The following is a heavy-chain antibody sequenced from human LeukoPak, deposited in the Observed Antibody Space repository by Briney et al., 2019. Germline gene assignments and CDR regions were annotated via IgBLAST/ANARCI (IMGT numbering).Heavy chain of an antibody. CDR1: GGSISSSSYY. J-gene: IGHJ4*02. V-gene: IGHV4-39*07. CDR2: IYYSGST. Sequence: SETLSLTCTVSGGSISSSSYYWGWIRQPPGKGLEWIGSIYYSGSTYYNPSLKSRVTISVDTSKNQFSLKLSSVTAADTAVYYCARDQKADIAAAGFPSVGFDYWGQGTLVTVSS. CDR3: ARDQKADIAAAGFPSVGFDY. D-gene: IGHD6-13*01.